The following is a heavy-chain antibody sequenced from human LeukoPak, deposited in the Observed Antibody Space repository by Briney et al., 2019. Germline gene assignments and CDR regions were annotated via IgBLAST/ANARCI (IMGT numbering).Heavy chain of an antibody. CDR1: GGSFSGYY. CDR3: ARVHYYDSSGYYRDLSDAFDI. D-gene: IGHD3-22*01. Sequence: SETLSLTCAVYGGSFSGYYWSWIRQPPGKGLEWIGEINHSGSTNYNPSLKSRVTISVDTSKNQFSLKLSSVTAADTAVYYCARVHYYDSSGYYRDLSDAFDIWGQGTMVTVSS. CDR2: INHSGST. J-gene: IGHJ3*02. V-gene: IGHV4-34*01.